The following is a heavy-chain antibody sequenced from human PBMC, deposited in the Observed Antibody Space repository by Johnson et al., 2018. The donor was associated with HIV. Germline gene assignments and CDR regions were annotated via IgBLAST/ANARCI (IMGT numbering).Heavy chain of an antibody. CDR1: GFTFSSSC. CDR2: IRYAGSHK. V-gene: IGHV3-30*02. CDR3: VRGSRYTHDNDDVFLLQAFDF. D-gene: IGHD3-16*01. J-gene: IGHJ3*01. Sequence: QVQLVESGGGVVPPGRSLILSCARSGFTFSSSCIHCVRPAPGKGLEWVSFIRYAGSHKYYADSVTGRLPISTASSKNTLYLEMNSLRAEDTAVFYCVRGSRYTHDNDDVFLLQAFDFWGQGTVVKVSS.